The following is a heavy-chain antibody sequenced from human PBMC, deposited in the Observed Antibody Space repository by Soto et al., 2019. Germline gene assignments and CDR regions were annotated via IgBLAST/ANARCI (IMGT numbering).Heavy chain of an antibody. D-gene: IGHD5-18*01. CDR2: VNHIGST. Sequence: QVQLQESGPGLVKPSETLSLNCSVSVGYITNFYWSWIRQPPGRGLDWIGYVNHIGSTKYNPSLDIRSTISVDTSKNQFFRKMTSVTTADTAVYYCARASVSYSSNGFDSWGQGTLVTVAS. J-gene: IGHJ5*01. V-gene: IGHV4-59*01. CDR3: ARASVSYSSNGFDS. CDR1: VGYITNFY.